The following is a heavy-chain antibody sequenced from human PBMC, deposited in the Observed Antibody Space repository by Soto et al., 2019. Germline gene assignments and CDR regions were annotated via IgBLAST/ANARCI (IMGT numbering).Heavy chain of an antibody. J-gene: IGHJ6*02. D-gene: IGHD5-18*01. V-gene: IGHV3-23*01. CDR3: AKETGYSYGFQPNALDV. CDR1: GFTFSRYA. CDR2: ISSRGDRT. Sequence: GGSLRLSXAASGFTFSRYAMNWVRQAPGKGLEWVSIISSRGDRTSYAESVKGRFTISRDDSKNTLFLHMNSLGAEDTAVYYCAKETGYSYGFQPNALDVWGQGTTVTVSS.